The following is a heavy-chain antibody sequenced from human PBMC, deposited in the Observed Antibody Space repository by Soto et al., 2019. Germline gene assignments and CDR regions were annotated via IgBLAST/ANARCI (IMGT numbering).Heavy chain of an antibody. J-gene: IGHJ4*02. CDR3: ARGVSMIVVAHFDY. Sequence: ASVKVSCKASGYTFSGYYMHWVRQAPGQGLEWMGWINPNSGGTNYAQKFQGRATMTRDTSISTAYMELSRLRSDDTAVYYCARGVSMIVVAHFDYWGQGTLVTVSS. CDR2: INPNSGGT. CDR1: GYTFSGYY. D-gene: IGHD3-22*01. V-gene: IGHV1-2*02.